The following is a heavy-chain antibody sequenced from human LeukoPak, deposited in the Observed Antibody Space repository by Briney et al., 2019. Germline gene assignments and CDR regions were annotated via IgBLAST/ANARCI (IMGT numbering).Heavy chain of an antibody. D-gene: IGHD2-2*01. V-gene: IGHV3-23*01. J-gene: IGHJ6*02. CDR2: ISGSGGST. CDR3: ARAGCSSTSCYEDYYYGMDV. Sequence: GGSLRLSCAASGFTFSSYAMSWVRQAPGKGLEWVSTISGSGGSTYYADSVKGRFTISRDNSKNTLYLQMNSLRAEDTAVYYCARAGCSSTSCYEDYYYGMDVWGQGTTVTVSS. CDR1: GFTFSSYA.